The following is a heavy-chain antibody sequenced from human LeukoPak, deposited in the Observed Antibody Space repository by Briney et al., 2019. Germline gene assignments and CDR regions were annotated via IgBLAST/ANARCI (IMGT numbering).Heavy chain of an antibody. CDR2: IYWNSDRI. Sequence: GGSLRLSCAASGFSSNDYAMHWVRQAPGKGLEWVSGIYWNSDRIDYADSVKGRFTISRDNAKNSLYLQMNSLRVEDTAVYYCGKDIGGMDPYYFDYWGQGTLVTVSS. V-gene: IGHV3-9*02. CDR3: GKDIGGMDPYYFDY. CDR1: GFSSNDYA. D-gene: IGHD4-23*01. J-gene: IGHJ4*02.